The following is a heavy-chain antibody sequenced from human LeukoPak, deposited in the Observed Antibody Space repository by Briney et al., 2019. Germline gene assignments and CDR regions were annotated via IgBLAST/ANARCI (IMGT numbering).Heavy chain of an antibody. CDR3: ASVTPRIAP. Sequence: PGGSLRLSCAASGFTVSSNYMSWVRQAPGKGLEWVANINPAGSVEKYVDSVKGRFTISRDNAKDSLYLQMNSLRAEDTAVYYCASVTPRIAPWGQGTLVTVSS. J-gene: IGHJ5*02. CDR1: GFTVSSNY. V-gene: IGHV3-7*01. CDR2: INPAGSVE. D-gene: IGHD5-18*01.